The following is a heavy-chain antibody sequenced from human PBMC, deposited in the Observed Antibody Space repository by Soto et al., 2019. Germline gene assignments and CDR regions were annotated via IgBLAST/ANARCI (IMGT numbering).Heavy chain of an antibody. Sequence: SETLSLTCTVSGGSISSSSYYWGWIRQPPGKGLKRIGSIYYSGSTYYNTSLKSRVTISVDTSKNQFSLKLSSVTAADTAVYYCARHPPDYDYIWGSYRPFDYWGQGTLVTVSS. J-gene: IGHJ4*02. CDR3: ARHPPDYDYIWGSYRPFDY. D-gene: IGHD3-16*02. CDR2: IYYSGST. V-gene: IGHV4-39*01. CDR1: GGSISSSSYY.